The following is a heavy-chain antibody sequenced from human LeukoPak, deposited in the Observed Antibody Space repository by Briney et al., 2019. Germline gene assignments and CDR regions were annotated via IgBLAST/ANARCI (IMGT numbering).Heavy chain of an antibody. V-gene: IGHV3-9*01. Sequence: GRSLRLSCAASGFTFDDYAMFWVGQAPGKGLEWVSGISWDSKNIGYAASVKGRFTISRDNAKNSLHLQLSSLRAEDTAFYYCARGNRDSSGFYYYYGMDVWGQGTTVTVSS. CDR3: ARGNRDSSGFYYYYGMDV. CDR1: GFTFDDYA. D-gene: IGHD6-19*01. CDR2: ISWDSKNI. J-gene: IGHJ6*02.